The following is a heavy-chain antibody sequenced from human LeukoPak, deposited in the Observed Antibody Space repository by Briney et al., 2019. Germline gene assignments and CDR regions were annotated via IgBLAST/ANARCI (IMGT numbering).Heavy chain of an antibody. D-gene: IGHD5-12*01. CDR3: AKGRGYSGRSNWFDP. CDR2: IEASDVNT. V-gene: IGHV3-23*01. J-gene: IGHJ5*02. CDR1: RFTFSAYA. Sequence: GGSLRLSCAASRFTFSAYAMYWVRQAPGKGLEWVSCIEASDVNTYYADSVKGRFTISRDNSKNTLYLQMNSLRAEDTAVYYCAKGRGYSGRSNWFDPWGQGTLVTVSS.